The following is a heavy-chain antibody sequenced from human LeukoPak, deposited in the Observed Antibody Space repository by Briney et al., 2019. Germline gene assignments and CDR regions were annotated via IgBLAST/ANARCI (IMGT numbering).Heavy chain of an antibody. V-gene: IGHV4-34*01. D-gene: IGHD2-15*01. CDR2: INHSGST. CDR3: ARGPPEYCSGGSCYSGRNWFDP. J-gene: IGHJ5*02. CDR1: GGSFSGYY. Sequence: SETLSLTFAVYGGSFSGYYWSWIRQPPGKGLEWIGEINHSGSTNYNPSLKSRVTISVDTTKNQFSLKLSSVPAADTAVYYCARGPPEYCSGGSCYSGRNWFDPWGQGTLVTVSS.